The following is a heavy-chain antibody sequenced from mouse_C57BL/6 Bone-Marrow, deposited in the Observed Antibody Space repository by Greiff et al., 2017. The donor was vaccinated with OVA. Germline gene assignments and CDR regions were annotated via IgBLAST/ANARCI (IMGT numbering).Heavy chain of an antibody. CDR1: GFTFSSYA. CDR2: ISDGGSYT. V-gene: IGHV5-4*01. D-gene: IGHD4-1*01. CDR3: ARDPRLGRRAWFAY. Sequence: EVKLMESGGGLVKPGGSLKLSCAASGFTFSSYAMSWVRQTPEKRLEWVATISDGGSYTYYPDNVKGRFTISRDNAKNNLYLQMSHLKSEDTAMYYCARDPRLGRRAWFAYWGQGTLVTVSA. J-gene: IGHJ3*01.